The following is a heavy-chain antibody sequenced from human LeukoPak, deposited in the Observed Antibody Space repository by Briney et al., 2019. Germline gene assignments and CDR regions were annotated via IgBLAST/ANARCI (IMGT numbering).Heavy chain of an antibody. D-gene: IGHD3-10*01. CDR1: GFDFSVFA. J-gene: IGHJ4*02. CDR2: ISGSGGST. CDR3: AKMVRGVIIIAYFDY. V-gene: IGHV3-23*01. Sequence: GGSLRLSCVGSGFDFSVFAMHWVRQAPGKGLEWVSAISGSGGSTYYADSVKGRFTISRDNSKNTLYLQMNSLRAEDTAVYYCAKMVRGVIIIAYFDYWGQGTLVTVSS.